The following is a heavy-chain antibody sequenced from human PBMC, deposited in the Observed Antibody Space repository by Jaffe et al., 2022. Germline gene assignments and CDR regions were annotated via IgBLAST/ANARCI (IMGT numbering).Heavy chain of an antibody. CDR3: ARLHYYGSGSYYVGRLGYWYFDL. Sequence: QVQLQESGPGLVKPSETLSLTCAVSGYSISSGYYWGWIRQPPGKGLEWIGSIYHSGSTYYNPSLKSRVTISVDTSKNQFSLKLSSVTAADTAVYYCARLHYYGSGSYYVGRLGYWYFDLWGRGTLVTVSS. J-gene: IGHJ2*01. V-gene: IGHV4-38-2*01. CDR2: IYHSGST. D-gene: IGHD3-10*01. CDR1: GYSISSGYY.